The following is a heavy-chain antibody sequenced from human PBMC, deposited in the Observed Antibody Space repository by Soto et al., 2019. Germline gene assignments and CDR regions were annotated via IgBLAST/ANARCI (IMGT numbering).Heavy chain of an antibody. V-gene: IGHV1-8*01. J-gene: IGHJ3*02. CDR2: MNPNSGNT. D-gene: IGHD1-1*01. CDR1: GYTFTSYD. Sequence: ASVKVSCKASGYTFTSYDINWVRQATGQGLEWMGWMNPNSGNTGYAQKFQGRVTMTRNTSISTAYMELSSLRSEDTAWYYCATAISKQLEPRLGAFDIWGQGTMVTVSS. CDR3: ATAISKQLEPRLGAFDI.